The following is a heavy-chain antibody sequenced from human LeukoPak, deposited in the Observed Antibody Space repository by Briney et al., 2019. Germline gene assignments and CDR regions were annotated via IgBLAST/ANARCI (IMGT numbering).Heavy chain of an antibody. CDR2: ISGSGGST. CDR3: AKWGKGFIVEAATDY. V-gene: IGHV3-23*01. Sequence: GGSLRLSCAASGFTFSSYAMSWVRQAPGKGLEWVSAISGSGGSTYYADSVKGRFTISRDNSKNTLYLQMNSLRAEDTAVYYCAKWGKGFIVEAATDYWGQGTLVSVSS. CDR1: GFTFSSYA. D-gene: IGHD1-26*01. J-gene: IGHJ4*02.